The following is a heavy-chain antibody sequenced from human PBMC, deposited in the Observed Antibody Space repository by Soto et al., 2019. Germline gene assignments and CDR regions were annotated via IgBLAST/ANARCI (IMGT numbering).Heavy chain of an antibody. J-gene: IGHJ6*02. CDR1: GYSFTSYW. V-gene: IGHV5-51*01. CDR2: IYPGDSDT. Sequence: GESLKISCKGSGYSFTSYWIGWVRQMPWKGLEWMGIIYPGDSDTRYSPSFQGQVTISADKSISTAYLQWSSLKASDTAMYYCARGMAGPGDQSYGMDVWGQGTTVTVSS. D-gene: IGHD2-21*01. CDR3: ARGMAGPGDQSYGMDV.